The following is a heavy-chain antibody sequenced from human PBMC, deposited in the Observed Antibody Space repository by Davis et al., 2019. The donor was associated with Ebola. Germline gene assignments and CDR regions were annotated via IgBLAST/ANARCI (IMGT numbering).Heavy chain of an antibody. CDR3: ARTSIVGTTTTASDI. CDR1: GYSFKNYA. J-gene: IGHJ3*02. CDR2: ISAYNGNT. V-gene: IGHV1-18*01. D-gene: IGHD1-26*01. Sequence: ASVTVSCKASGYSFKNYAISWVRQAPGQGLEWMGWISAYNGNTDYAQKVQGRVTMTTDTSTGTAYLDLRSLRSDDTAVYFCARTSIVGTTTTASDIWGQGTLVTVSS.